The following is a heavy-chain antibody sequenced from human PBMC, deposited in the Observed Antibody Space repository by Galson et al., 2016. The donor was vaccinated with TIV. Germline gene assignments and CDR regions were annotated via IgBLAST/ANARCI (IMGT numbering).Heavy chain of an antibody. V-gene: IGHV3-33*06. CDR2: IWYDGKTR. CDR3: AKGGPITVPSHHRTSQLFYYYYYMDV. D-gene: IGHD5-24*01. Sequence: SLRLSCAASGFALSTYGMHWVRQAPGKGLQWVAVIWYDGKTRSYGDSVQGRFTISRDNSKNMLYLQMNSLRVDDTAVYYCAKGGPITVPSHHRTSQLFYYYYYMDVWGKGTTVTVSS. J-gene: IGHJ6*03. CDR1: GFALSTYG.